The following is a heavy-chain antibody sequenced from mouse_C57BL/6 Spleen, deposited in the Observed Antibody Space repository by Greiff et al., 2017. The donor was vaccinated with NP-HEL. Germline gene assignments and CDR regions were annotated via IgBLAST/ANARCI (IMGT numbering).Heavy chain of an antibody. CDR3: ARGESRRGPHY. V-gene: IGHV1-42*01. Sequence: EVQLQQSGPELVKPGASVKISCKASGYSFTGYYMNWVKQSPEKSLEWIGEINPSTGGTTYNQKFKAKATLTVDKSSSTAYLQLKSLTSEDSAVYNCARGESRRGPHYWGQGTPLTVSS. CDR2: INPSTGGT. CDR1: GYSFTGYY. D-gene: IGHD6-2*01. J-gene: IGHJ2*01.